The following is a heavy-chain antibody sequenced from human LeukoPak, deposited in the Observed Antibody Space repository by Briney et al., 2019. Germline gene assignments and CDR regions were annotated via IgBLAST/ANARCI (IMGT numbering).Heavy chain of an antibody. CDR3: ARDSGILPRLVPGPPNWFDP. D-gene: IGHD3-10*01. CDR1: GGSFSGYY. CDR2: INHSGST. J-gene: IGHJ5*02. V-gene: IGHV4-34*01. Sequence: SETLSLTCAVYGGSFSGYYWSWIRQPPGKGLEWIGEINHSGSTNYNPSLKSRVTISVDTSKNQFSLKLSSVTAADTAVYYCARDSGILPRLVPGPPNWFDPWGQGTLVTVSS.